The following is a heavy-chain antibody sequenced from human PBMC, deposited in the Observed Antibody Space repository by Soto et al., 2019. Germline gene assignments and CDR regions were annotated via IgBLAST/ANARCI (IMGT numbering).Heavy chain of an antibody. CDR1: GGSISSSSYY. D-gene: IGHD3-10*01. CDR3: TRGPIGRVSDI. V-gene: IGHV4-39*01. J-gene: IGHJ3*02. CDR2: IYYSGST. Sequence: SETLSLTCTVSGGSISSSSYYWGWIRQPPGKGLEWIGSIYYSGSTYYNPSLKSRVTISVDTSKNQFSLKLSSVTAADTAVYYCTRGPIGRVSDIWGQGTVVTVSS.